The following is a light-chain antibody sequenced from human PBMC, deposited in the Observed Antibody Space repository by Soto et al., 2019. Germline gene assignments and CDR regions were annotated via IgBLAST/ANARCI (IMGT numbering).Light chain of an antibody. J-gene: IGKJ1*01. CDR1: QSISIW. CDR3: QHWHDYSWT. Sequence: DIHMTQSPSTLSASVGDRVTITCRASQSISIWLAWYQQKPGKAPNLLIYKTSSLETGVPSRFSGSGSGTEFTLTISSLQPDDFATYYSQHWHDYSWTFGQGTKVEVK. CDR2: KTS. V-gene: IGKV1-5*03.